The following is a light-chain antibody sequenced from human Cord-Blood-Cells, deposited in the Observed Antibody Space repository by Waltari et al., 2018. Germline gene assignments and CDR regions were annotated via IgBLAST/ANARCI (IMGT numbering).Light chain of an antibody. Sequence: ELVLTQSPGTLSLSPGERATLSCRASQSVSSSYLAWYQQKPGQATRRIIYGASSRATGIPDRFSGSGSGTDFTLTISRLEPEDFAVYYCQQYGSSPPYTFGQGTKLEIK. V-gene: IGKV3-20*01. J-gene: IGKJ2*01. CDR2: GAS. CDR3: QQYGSSPPYT. CDR1: QSVSSSY.